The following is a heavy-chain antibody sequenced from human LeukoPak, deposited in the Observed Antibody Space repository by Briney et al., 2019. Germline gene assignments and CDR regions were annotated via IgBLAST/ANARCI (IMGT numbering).Heavy chain of an antibody. Sequence: GGSLGLSCSASGFTFSSYAMHWVRQAPGKGLEYVSAISSNGGSTYYADSVKGRFTISRHNSKNTLYLQMNSLRAEDTAIYYCARDSPTFDIWGQGTMVTVS. CDR2: ISSNGGST. V-gene: IGHV3-64*04. CDR3: ARDSPTFDI. CDR1: GFTFSSYA. J-gene: IGHJ3*02.